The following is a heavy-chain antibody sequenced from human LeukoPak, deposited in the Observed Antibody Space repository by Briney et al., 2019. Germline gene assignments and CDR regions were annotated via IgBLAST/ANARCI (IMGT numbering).Heavy chain of an antibody. D-gene: IGHD4-17*01. CDR1: GGSISSSSYY. CDR3: VREGYGDFVYFDY. Sequence: SETLSLTCTVSGGSISSSSYYWGWIRQPPGKGLEWIGSIYYSGSTNYNPSLKSRVTISVDTSKNQFSLNLSSVTAADTAVYYCVREGYGDFVYFDYWGQGILVTVSS. CDR2: IYYSGST. V-gene: IGHV4-39*07. J-gene: IGHJ4*02.